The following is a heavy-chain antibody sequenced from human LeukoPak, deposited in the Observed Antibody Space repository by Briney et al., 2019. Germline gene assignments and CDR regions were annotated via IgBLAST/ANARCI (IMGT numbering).Heavy chain of an antibody. V-gene: IGHV3-33*01. J-gene: IGHJ4*02. D-gene: IGHD3-10*01. Sequence: GRSLRLSCAASGFTFSSYGMHWVRQAPGKGLEWVAVIWYDGSHKYYADSVKGRFTISRDNSKNTLHLQMNSLRAEDTAVYYCARNLLLWFGELSGDSDYWGQGTLVTVSS. CDR3: ARNLLLWFGELSGDSDY. CDR1: GFTFSSYG. CDR2: IWYDGSHK.